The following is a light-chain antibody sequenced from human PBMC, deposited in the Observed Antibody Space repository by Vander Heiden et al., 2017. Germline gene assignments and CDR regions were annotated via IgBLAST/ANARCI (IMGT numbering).Light chain of an antibody. CDR2: AAS. J-gene: IGKJ1*01. CDR1: QSISSY. CDR3: QQSDSTPCT. Sequence: DIQMTQSPSSLSASVGDRVTITCRASQSISSYLNWYQQKPGKAPKLLIYAASSLQSGVPSRFSGSGSETDFTLTISSLQPEDFATYYCQQSDSTPCTFGQGTKVEIK. V-gene: IGKV1-39*01.